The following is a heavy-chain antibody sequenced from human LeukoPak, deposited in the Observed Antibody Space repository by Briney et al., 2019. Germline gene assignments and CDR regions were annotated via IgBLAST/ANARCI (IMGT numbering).Heavy chain of an antibody. V-gene: IGHV1-69*06. CDR1: GGTFSSYA. CDR3: ALARDIVVVPAAMPAWGYNWFDP. D-gene: IGHD2-2*01. J-gene: IGHJ5*02. Sequence: ASVKVSCKASGGTFSSYAISWVRQAPGQGLEWMGGIIPIFGTANYAQKFQGRVTITADKSTSTAYMELSSLRSEDTAVYYCALARDIVVVPAAMPAWGYNWFDPWGQGTLVTVSS. CDR2: IIPIFGTA.